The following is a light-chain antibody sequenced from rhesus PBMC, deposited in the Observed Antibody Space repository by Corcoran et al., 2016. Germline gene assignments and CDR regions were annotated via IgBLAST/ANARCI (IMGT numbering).Light chain of an antibody. V-gene: IGKV1-21*01. CDR1: QGISSC. J-gene: IGKJ1*01. CDR2: KAS. CDR3: QQFHSTPRT. Sequence: DIQMTQSPSSLSASVGDPVPITYRASQGISSCVAWYQQKTGKALKLLIYKASSLQKGVPSKFSGSGSGTDFTLTINSLQSEDFATYCFQQFHSTPRTFCQGTKVEIK.